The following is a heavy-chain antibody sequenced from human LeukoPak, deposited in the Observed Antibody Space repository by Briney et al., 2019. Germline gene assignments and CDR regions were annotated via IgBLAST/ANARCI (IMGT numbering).Heavy chain of an antibody. CDR3: VRGFKSSTSREAFDI. CDR2: MNPNSGNT. D-gene: IGHD2-2*01. V-gene: IGHV1-8*01. J-gene: IGHJ3*02. Sequence: VASVKVSCKASGYTFTSYDINWVRQATGQGLEWMGWMNPNSGNTGYAQKFQGRVTMTRNTSISTAYMELSSLRSEGTAVYYCVRGFKSSTSREAFDIWGQGTMVTVSS. CDR1: GYTFTSYD.